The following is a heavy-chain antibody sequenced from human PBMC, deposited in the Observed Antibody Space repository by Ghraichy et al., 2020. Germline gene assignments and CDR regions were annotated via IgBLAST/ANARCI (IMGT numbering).Heavy chain of an antibody. CDR2: YYYSGRT. CDR1: GGSIGSNF. CDR3: ANLGNTYGNAFDI. J-gene: IGHJ3*02. V-gene: IGHV4-59*01. D-gene: IGHD5-18*01. Sequence: TLSLTCTISGGSIGSNFWCWIRQPPGKGLEWIGHYYYSGRTDYSPSLRSRVTISVDTSKNQFSLKMTSVTAADTALYYCANLGNTYGNAFDIWGQGTMVTVSS.